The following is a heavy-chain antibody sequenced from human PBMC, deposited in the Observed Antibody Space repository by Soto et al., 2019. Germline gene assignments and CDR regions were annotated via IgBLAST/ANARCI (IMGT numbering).Heavy chain of an antibody. CDR1: GFSFXAXG. D-gene: IGHD6-6*01. V-gene: IGHV3-30*18. Sequence: QVQMVESXXXXVQPGRSLRLSCAASGFSFXAXGLHWVRQAPGKGXXXXXXXXXDGRNTYYADSVKGRFTISRDNSKDTLFLQMNSLRGEDTAIYYCAKVIRADSTSSNFYYYSAMDVWGQGTTVTVSS. CDR2: XXXDGRNT. J-gene: IGHJ6*02. CDR3: AKVIRADSTSSNFYYYSAMDV.